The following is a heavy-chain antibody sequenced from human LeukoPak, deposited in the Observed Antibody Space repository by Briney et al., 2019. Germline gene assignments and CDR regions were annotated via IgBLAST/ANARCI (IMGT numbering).Heavy chain of an antibody. CDR1: GYPFSNYD. CDR2: INPHSGKT. CDR3: AREGGSIAARPGFFDY. V-gene: IGHV1-8*01. D-gene: IGHD6-6*01. Sequence: GASVKVSCKTSGYPFSNYDINWVRQATGQGLEWMGWINPHSGKTGYAQKFQGRVTITADKSTSTAYMELSSLRSEDTAVYYCAREGGSIAARPGFFDYWGQGTLVTVSS. J-gene: IGHJ4*02.